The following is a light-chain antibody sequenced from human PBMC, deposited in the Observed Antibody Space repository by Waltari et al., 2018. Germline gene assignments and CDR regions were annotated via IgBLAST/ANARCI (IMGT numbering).Light chain of an antibody. Sequence: QSALTQPASVSGSPGQSTTISCTGTSSAIGTYNYVTWYQQSPGKAPKLTIHGVSNRPSGVSDRFSGSKSGNTAYLTISGLQAEDEAVYYCCSYARSRTLLFGGGTELTVL. CDR3: CSYARSRTLL. V-gene: IGLV2-23*01. J-gene: IGLJ2*01. CDR1: SSAIGTYNY. CDR2: GVS.